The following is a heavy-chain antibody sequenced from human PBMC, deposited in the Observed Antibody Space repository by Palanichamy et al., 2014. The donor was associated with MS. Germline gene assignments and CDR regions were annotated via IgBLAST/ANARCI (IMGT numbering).Heavy chain of an antibody. CDR1: GFSISSGYY. V-gene: IGHV4-38-2*02. J-gene: IGHJ5*02. CDR2: IYHSGST. D-gene: IGHD1-26*01. CDR3: ARDHVGSHWFDP. Sequence: QVQLQESGPGLVKPSETLSLTCVVSGFSISSGYYWGWIRQPPGKGLEWIGSIYHSGSTYSNSSLESRVTISVDTSKNQFSLKLSSVTAADTTAYYCARDHVGSHWFDPWGQGTLVTVSS.